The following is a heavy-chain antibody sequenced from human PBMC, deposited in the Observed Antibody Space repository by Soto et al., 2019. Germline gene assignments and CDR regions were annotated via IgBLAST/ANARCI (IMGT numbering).Heavy chain of an antibody. CDR2: LSPVIGTT. CDR3: ARDYSGYDPALNRFDP. V-gene: IGHV1-69*06. D-gene: IGHD5-12*01. J-gene: IGHJ5*02. Sequence: SVKVSCKASGDIFDNYAISWVRQAPGQGLEWLGGLSPVIGTTHYAQRFQGRLTITADRSTMTTYMELSGLNSEDTAIYFCARDYSGYDPALNRFDPWGQGTLVTVSS. CDR1: GDIFDNYA.